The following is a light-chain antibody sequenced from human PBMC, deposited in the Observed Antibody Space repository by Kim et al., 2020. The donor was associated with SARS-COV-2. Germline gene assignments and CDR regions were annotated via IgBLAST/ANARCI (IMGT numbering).Light chain of an antibody. V-gene: IGKV3-15*01. Sequence: EIVMTQSPATLSVSPGERVTLSCRASQSVSNNLAWYQHKPGQPPRLLIYGASTRATGVPARFSGSGSGTDFTLTVSSLQSEDFAVYYCHQYNDWPPGDTFGQGTKLKIK. CDR1: QSVSNN. CDR3: HQYNDWPPGDT. CDR2: GAS. J-gene: IGKJ2*01.